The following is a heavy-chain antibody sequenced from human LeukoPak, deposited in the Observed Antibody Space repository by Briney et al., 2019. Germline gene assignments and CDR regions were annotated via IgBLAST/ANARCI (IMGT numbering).Heavy chain of an antibody. CDR1: GVSISYYY. CDR3: ARQPAGGYNPDS. CDR2: IYYSGNP. V-gene: IGHV4-59*01. Sequence: PSETLSLTCTVSGVSISYYYWSWIRQPPGKGLEWIGYIYYSGNPNYNPSLKRRVTISIDTSKNQFSLKLSSVTAADTAVYYCARQPAGGYNPDSWGQETLVTVSS. J-gene: IGHJ4*02. D-gene: IGHD5-24*01.